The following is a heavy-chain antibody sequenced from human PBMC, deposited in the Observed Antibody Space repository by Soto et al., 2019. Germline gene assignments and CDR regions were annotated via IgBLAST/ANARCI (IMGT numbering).Heavy chain of an antibody. V-gene: IGHV1-69*02. CDR1: GGTFSSYT. CDR3: ARSPPSSGWSHDAFDI. Sequence: GASVKVSCKASGGTFSSYTISWVRQAPGQGLEWMGRIIPILGIANYAQKFQGRVTITADKSTSTAYMELSSLRSEDTAVYYCARSPPSSGWSHDAFDIWGQGTMVTVSS. J-gene: IGHJ3*02. CDR2: IIPILGIA. D-gene: IGHD6-19*01.